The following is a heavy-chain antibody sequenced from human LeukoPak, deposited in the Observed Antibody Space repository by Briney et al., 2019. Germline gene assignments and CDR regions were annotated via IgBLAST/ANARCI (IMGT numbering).Heavy chain of an antibody. CDR3: ARAPSFRLVGVPKGPFAP. D-gene: IGHD3-10*01. CDR2: ISSSGRTI. V-gene: IGHV3-48*03. Sequence: GGSLRLSCTASGFTFSSYEMNWVRRAPGKGLEWGSYISSSGRTIYYADSVKGRFTISRDNAKNSLYLQMNSLRAEDTAVYYCARAPSFRLVGVPKGPFAPWGQGTLVTVSS. J-gene: IGHJ5*02. CDR1: GFTFSSYE.